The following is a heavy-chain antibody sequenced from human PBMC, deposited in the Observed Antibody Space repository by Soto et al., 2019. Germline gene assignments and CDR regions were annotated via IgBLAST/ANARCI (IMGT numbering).Heavy chain of an antibody. CDR1: GFTFSDHY. CDR3: ARESLGGWEICYFDS. V-gene: IGHV3-72*01. Sequence: PGGSLRLSCAASGFTFSDHYMDWVRQAPGKGLEWVGRSRNKAYSYTTEYAASVKGRFTISRDDSKNSLYLQMDSLTTEDTAVYFCARESLGGWEICYFDSWGQGTLVTVSS. CDR2: SRNKAYSYTT. J-gene: IGHJ4*02. D-gene: IGHD6-19*01.